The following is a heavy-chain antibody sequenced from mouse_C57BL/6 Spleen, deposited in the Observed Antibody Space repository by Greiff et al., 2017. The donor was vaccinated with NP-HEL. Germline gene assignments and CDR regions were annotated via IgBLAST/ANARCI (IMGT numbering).Heavy chain of an antibody. CDR2: IDPEDGDT. D-gene: IGHD1-1*01. Sequence: VQLQQSGAELVRPGASVKLSCTASGFNIKDYYMHWVKQRPEQGLEWIGRIDPEDGDTEYAPKFQGKATMTADTSSNTAYLQLSSLTSEDTAVYYCTTTVGRYYAMDYWGQGTSVTVSS. CDR1: GFNIKDYY. V-gene: IGHV14-1*01. CDR3: TTTVGRYYAMDY. J-gene: IGHJ4*01.